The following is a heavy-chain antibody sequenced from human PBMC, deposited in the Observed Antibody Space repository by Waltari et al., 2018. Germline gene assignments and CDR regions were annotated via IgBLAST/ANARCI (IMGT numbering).Heavy chain of an antibody. D-gene: IGHD5-12*01. V-gene: IGHV1-46*03. CDR2: INPSGGST. CDR1: GFTFSNAW. CDR3: ARGKWLRKEPLGY. J-gene: IGHJ4*02. Sequence: VQLVESGGGLVKPGGSLRLSCAASGFTFSNAWMSWVRQAPGKGLEWMGIINPSGGSTSYAQKFQGRVTMTRDTSTSTVYMELSSLRSEDTAVYYCARGKWLRKEPLGYWGQGTLVTVSS.